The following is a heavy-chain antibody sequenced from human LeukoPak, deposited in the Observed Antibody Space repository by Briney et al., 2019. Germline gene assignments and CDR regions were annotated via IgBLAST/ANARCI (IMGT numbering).Heavy chain of an antibody. V-gene: IGHV3-23*01. Sequence: GGSLRLSCAASRFTFNNYAMSWVRQAPGKGLEWVSAISGSGASTYYADSVKGRFTISRDNSKNTLYLQMNSLRAEDTAVYYCAKEKALVVITYFDYWGQGTLVTVSS. D-gene: IGHD3-22*01. CDR1: RFTFNNYA. CDR3: AKEKALVVITYFDY. J-gene: IGHJ4*02. CDR2: ISGSGAST.